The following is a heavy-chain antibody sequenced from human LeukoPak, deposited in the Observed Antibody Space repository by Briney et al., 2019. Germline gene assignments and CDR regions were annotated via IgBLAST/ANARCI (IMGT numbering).Heavy chain of an antibody. CDR2: IYYSGST. D-gene: IGHD6-6*01. CDR3: ARLSDSSSSY. J-gene: IGHJ4*02. CDR1: GGSISSSSYY. Sequence: PSETLSLTCTVSGGSISSSSYYWGWIRQPPGKGLEWIGSIYYSGSTYYNPSLKSRVTISVDTSKNQFSLKLSSVTAADTAVYYCARLSDSSSSYWGQGTLVTVSS. V-gene: IGHV4-39*07.